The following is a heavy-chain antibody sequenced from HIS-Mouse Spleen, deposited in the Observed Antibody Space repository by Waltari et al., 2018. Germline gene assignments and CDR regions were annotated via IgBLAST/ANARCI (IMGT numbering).Heavy chain of an antibody. CDR2: IYPSGST. V-gene: IGHV4-38-2*02. CDR3: ARDPYVAAAYNWFDP. J-gene: IGHJ5*02. CDR1: GYSISSGYY. Sequence: QVQLQESVPGLVKPSETLSLTCTVSGYSISSGYYWGWIRQPPGKGLEWIGSIYPSGSTYYNPSLKSRVTISVDTSKNQFSLKLSSVTAADTAVYYCARDPYVAAAYNWFDPWGQGTLVTVSS. D-gene: IGHD6-13*01.